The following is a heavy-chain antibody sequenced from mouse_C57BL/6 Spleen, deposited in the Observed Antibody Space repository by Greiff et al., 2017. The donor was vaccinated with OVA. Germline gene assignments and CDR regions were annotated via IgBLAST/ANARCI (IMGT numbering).Heavy chain of an antibody. CDR1: GFTFSDYG. V-gene: IGHV5-17*01. Sequence: EVKVVESGGGLVKPGGSLKLSCAASGFTFSDYGMHWVRQAPEKGLEWVAYISSGSSTIYYADTVKGRFTISRDNAKNTLFLQMTSLRSEDTAMYYCAREDYGSSYEWYFDVWGTGTTVTVSS. CDR2: ISSGSSTI. CDR3: AREDYGSSYEWYFDV. J-gene: IGHJ1*03. D-gene: IGHD1-1*01.